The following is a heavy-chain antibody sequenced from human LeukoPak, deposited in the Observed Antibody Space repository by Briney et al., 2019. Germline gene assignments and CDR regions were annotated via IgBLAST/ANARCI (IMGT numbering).Heavy chain of an antibody. Sequence: SETLSLTCTVSGGSISSYYWSWIRQPPGKGLEWIGYIYYSGSTNYNPSLKSRVTISVDTSKNQFSLKLSSVTAADTAVYYCARVVVAAAPQIKNWFDPWGQGTLVIVSS. CDR2: IYYSGST. CDR1: GGSISSYY. J-gene: IGHJ5*01. V-gene: IGHV4-59*01. D-gene: IGHD6-13*01. CDR3: ARVVVAAAPQIKNWFDP.